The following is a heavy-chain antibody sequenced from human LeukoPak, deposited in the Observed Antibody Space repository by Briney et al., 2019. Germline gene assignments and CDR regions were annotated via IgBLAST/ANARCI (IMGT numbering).Heavy chain of an antibody. CDR2: IYTSGST. CDR1: GGSISSGSYY. Sequence: TSETLSLTCTVSGGSISSGSYYLSWIRQPAGKGLEWIGRIYTSGSTNYNPSLKSRVTISVDTSKNQFSLKLSSVTAADTAVYYCARDASIAVAGRFATWFDPWGQGTLVTVSS. D-gene: IGHD6-19*01. CDR3: ARDASIAVAGRFATWFDP. V-gene: IGHV4-61*02. J-gene: IGHJ5*02.